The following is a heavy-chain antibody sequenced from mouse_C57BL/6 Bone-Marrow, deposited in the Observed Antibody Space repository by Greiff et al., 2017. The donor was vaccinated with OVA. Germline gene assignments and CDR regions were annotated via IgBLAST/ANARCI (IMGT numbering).Heavy chain of an antibody. CDR3: AFITTVVEGFAY. V-gene: IGHV1-18*01. D-gene: IGHD1-1*01. CDR2: INPNNGGT. J-gene: IGHJ3*01. Sequence: VQLQQSGPELVKPGASVKIPCKASGYTFTDYNMDWVKQSHGKSLEWIGDINPNNGGTIYNQKFKGKATLTVDKSSSTAYMELRSLTSEDTAVYYCAFITTVVEGFAYWGQGTLVTVSA. CDR1: GYTFTDYN.